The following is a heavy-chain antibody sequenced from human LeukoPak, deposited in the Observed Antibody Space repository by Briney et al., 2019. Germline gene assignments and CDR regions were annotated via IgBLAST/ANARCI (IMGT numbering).Heavy chain of an antibody. CDR2: IWFDKNQ. CDR3: ARDRHCVNGVCHSPPGMDV. CDR1: GFILNDYG. V-gene: IGHV3-33*01. J-gene: IGHJ6*02. Sequence: GGSLRLSCAASGFILNDYGMHWVRQAPGKGLERVADIWFDKNQHFADSVKGRFAISRDNSKNTVYLQINSLRAEDTAVYYCARDRHCVNGVCHSPPGMDVWGQGTTVTVSS. D-gene: IGHD2-8*01.